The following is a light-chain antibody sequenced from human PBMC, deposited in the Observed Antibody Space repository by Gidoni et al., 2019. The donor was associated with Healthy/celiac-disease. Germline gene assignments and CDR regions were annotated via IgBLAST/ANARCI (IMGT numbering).Light chain of an antibody. Sequence: QSVLTQPPSASGTPGQGVSITCSGSSSNIGSNTVNWYQQLPGTAPKLLIYSNNQRPSGVPDRFSGSKSGTSASLAISGLQSEDAVDYYCAAWDDSLNGWVFGGGTKLTVL. CDR1: SSNIGSNT. CDR2: SNN. V-gene: IGLV1-44*01. J-gene: IGLJ3*02. CDR3: AAWDDSLNGWV.